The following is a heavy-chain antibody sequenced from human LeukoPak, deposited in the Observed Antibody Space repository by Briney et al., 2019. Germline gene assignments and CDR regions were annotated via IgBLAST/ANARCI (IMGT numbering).Heavy chain of an antibody. D-gene: IGHD3-9*01. Sequence: GGSLRLSCAASGFTFSSYSMNWVRQAPGKGLVWVSRINTDGSSTSYADSVKGRFTISRDNSKNTLYLQMNSLRAEDTAVYYCAREPRVKTNYDILTAAEGAFDIWGQGTMVTVSS. CDR1: GFTFSSYS. CDR3: AREPRVKTNYDILTAAEGAFDI. V-gene: IGHV3-74*01. J-gene: IGHJ3*02. CDR2: INTDGSST.